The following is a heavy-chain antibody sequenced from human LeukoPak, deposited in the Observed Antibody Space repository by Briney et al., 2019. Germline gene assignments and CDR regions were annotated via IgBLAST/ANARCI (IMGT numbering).Heavy chain of an antibody. CDR1: GLTFSNYA. Sequence: GGSLRLSCAASGLTFSNYAMNWVRQAPGKGLEWVSSISGSGGHMYHADSVRGRFTVSRDNAKNALYVQMKSLRVEDTAVYYCAREGYDFWSGSLGAFDIWGRGTMVIVSS. J-gene: IGHJ3*02. CDR3: AREGYDFWSGSLGAFDI. D-gene: IGHD3-3*01. CDR2: ISGSGGHM. V-gene: IGHV3-21*01.